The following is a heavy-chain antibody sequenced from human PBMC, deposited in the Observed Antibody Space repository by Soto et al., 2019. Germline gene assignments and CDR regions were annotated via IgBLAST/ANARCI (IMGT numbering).Heavy chain of an antibody. Sequence: ASVKVSCKASGYTFTNYDINWVRQATGQGLEWMGWMNPNTGNTGYAQKFQGRVTMTRSTSITTAYMELNSLRSEDTAVYYCATESVNTNAFDIWGQGTMVTVSS. D-gene: IGHD4-17*01. J-gene: IGHJ3*02. CDR1: GYTFTNYD. CDR2: MNPNTGNT. V-gene: IGHV1-8*02. CDR3: ATESVNTNAFDI.